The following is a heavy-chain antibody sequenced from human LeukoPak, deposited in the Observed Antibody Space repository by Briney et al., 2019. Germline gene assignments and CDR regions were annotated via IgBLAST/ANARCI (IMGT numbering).Heavy chain of an antibody. CDR1: GFTFSSYA. CDR2: TSGSGGST. J-gene: IGHJ6*02. V-gene: IGHV3-23*01. CDR3: AKEGSSSWYVDYYGMDV. Sequence: SGGSLRLSCAASGFTFSSYAMSWVRQAPGKGLEWVSATSGSGGSTYHADSVKGRFTISRDNSKNTLYLQMNSLRAEDTAVYYCAKEGSSSWYVDYYGMDVWGQGTTVTVSS. D-gene: IGHD6-13*01.